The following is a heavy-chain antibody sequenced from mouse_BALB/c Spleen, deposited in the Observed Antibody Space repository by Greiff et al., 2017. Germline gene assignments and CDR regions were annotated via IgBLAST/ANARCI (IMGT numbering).Heavy chain of an antibody. Sequence: DVQLQESGPGLVKPSQSLSLTCSVTGYSITSGYYWNWIRQFPGNKLEWMGYISYDGSNNYNPSLKNRISITRDTSKNQFFLKLNSVTTEDTATYYCANYGSYYYAMDYWGQGTSVTVSS. J-gene: IGHJ4*01. V-gene: IGHV3-6*02. CDR3: ANYGSYYYAMDY. CDR2: ISYDGSN. D-gene: IGHD1-2*01. CDR1: GYSITSGYY.